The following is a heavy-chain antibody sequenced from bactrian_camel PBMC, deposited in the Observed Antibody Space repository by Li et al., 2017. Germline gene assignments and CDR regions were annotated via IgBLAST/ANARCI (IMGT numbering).Heavy chain of an antibody. CDR2: ILSDGTK. V-gene: IGHV3S67*01. J-gene: IGHJ4*01. CDR1: GYAFNGYC. CDR3: VRDWGGSRSSGY. Sequence: DVQLVESGGGSVQPGGSLRLSCRGHGYAFNGYCMSWFRQTPGKEREAVAHILSDGTKEYADSVAGRFIISRDNTKNTVYLQMNSLKPEDTGVYYCVRDWGGSRSSGYWGQGTQVTVS. D-gene: IGHD6*01.